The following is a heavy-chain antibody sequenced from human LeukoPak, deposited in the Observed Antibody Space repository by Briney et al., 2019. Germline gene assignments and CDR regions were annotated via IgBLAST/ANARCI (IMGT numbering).Heavy chain of an antibody. CDR3: AKGDWCDS. J-gene: IGHJ4*02. V-gene: IGHV3-23*01. D-gene: IGHD2-15*01. CDR1: GFTFRGYA. CDR2: IRGSAGIT. Sequence: SGGSLRLSCVASGFTFRGYAMTWVRQTPGKGLERVSSIRGSAGITHYADSVKGRFTISRDDSRNTLYLEMNSLRAEDTAVYYCAKGDWCDSWGQGTLVTVSS.